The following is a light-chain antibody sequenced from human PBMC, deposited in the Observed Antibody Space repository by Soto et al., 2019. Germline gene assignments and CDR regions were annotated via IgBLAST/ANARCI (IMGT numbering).Light chain of an antibody. V-gene: IGLV2-14*01. Sequence: QSALTQPASVSGSPGQSITISCSGTYSDVGGYNSVSWYQQHPGKAPKLMIYDVSNRPSGVSNRFSGSKSGNTASLTLSGLQAEDAADYYCSSYTTSTTRVFGGGTQLTVL. CDR1: YSDVGGYNS. CDR3: SSYTTSTTRV. J-gene: IGLJ2*01. CDR2: DVS.